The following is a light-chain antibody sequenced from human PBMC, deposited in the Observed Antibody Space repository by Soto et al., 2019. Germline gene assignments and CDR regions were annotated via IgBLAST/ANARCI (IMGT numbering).Light chain of an antibody. Sequence: EIVITLTLPTLSVSPGERATLSCRASQSVSSRLAWYQQKPGQAPRLLIYNASTRATGIPARFSGSGSGTEFTLTISTLQSEDFAVYYCQLYNCWPRRFGQGTKVDI. J-gene: IGKJ1*01. CDR1: QSVSSR. CDR2: NAS. CDR3: QLYNCWPRR. V-gene: IGKV3-15*01.